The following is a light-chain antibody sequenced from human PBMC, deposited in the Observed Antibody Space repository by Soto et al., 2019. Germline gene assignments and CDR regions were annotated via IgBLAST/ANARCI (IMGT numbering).Light chain of an antibody. V-gene: IGKV3-20*01. CDR3: QQYGSSLP. Sequence: EIVLTQSPGTLSLSPGERATLACRASQSFSSSYLAWYQQKPGQAPRLLIYGASRRATGIPDRFSGSGSGTDVTLSISRREPEDFAGYYCQQYGSSLPFGGGTKVEIK. CDR2: GAS. CDR1: QSFSSSY. J-gene: IGKJ4*01.